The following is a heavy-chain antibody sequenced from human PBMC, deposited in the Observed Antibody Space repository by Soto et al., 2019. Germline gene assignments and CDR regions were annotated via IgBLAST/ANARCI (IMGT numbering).Heavy chain of an antibody. D-gene: IGHD3-3*01. CDR1: GFTFSSYS. Sequence: PGGSLRLSCAASGFTFSSYSMNWVRQAPGKGLEWVSYISSSSSTIYYADSVKGRFTISRDNAKNSLYLQMNSLRAEDTAVYYCARAHYDFMSGYRYWYFDLWGRGTLVTVSS. CDR2: ISSSSSTI. J-gene: IGHJ2*01. CDR3: ARAHYDFMSGYRYWYFDL. V-gene: IGHV3-48*01.